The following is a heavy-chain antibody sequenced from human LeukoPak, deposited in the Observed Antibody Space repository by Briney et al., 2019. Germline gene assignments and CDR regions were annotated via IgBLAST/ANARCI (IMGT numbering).Heavy chain of an antibody. Sequence: GGSLRLSCAASGFTFRSYWMSWVRQAPGKGLEWVGFIRGKDYGGTTEYAASVKGRFTISGDDSKSIAYLQMNSLKTEDTAVYYCTRGNWNPGYWGQGTLVTVSS. J-gene: IGHJ4*02. CDR3: TRGNWNPGY. CDR1: GFTFRSYW. D-gene: IGHD1-20*01. CDR2: IRGKDYGGTT. V-gene: IGHV3-49*02.